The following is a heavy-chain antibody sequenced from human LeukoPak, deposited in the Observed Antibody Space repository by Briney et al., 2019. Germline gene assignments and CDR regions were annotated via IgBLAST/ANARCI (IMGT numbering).Heavy chain of an antibody. CDR2: ISFDENTK. D-gene: IGHD4-17*01. CDR1: GFTFNSYV. CDR3: AKSFGDYPIDS. V-gene: IGHV3-30*18. Sequence: GGSLRLSCAASGFTFNSYVMHWVRQAPGKGLEWVAVISFDENTKYYADSVKGRFTISRDNSQNTLFLQLNSLRAEDTAVCYCAKSFGDYPIDSWGQGTLVTVSS. J-gene: IGHJ4*02.